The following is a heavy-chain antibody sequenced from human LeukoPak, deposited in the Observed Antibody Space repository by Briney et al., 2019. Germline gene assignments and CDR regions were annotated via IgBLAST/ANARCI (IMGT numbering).Heavy chain of an antibody. V-gene: IGHV3-30*04. D-gene: IGHD3-10*01. CDR2: ISYDGSNK. CDR3: ARDPVRHRGGYFDY. Sequence: GGSLRLSCAASGFTFSSYAMHWVRQAPGKGLEWVAVISYDGSNKYYADSVKGRFTISRDNSKNTLYLQMKSLRAEDAAVYYCARDPVRHRGGYFDYWGQGTLVTVSS. CDR1: GFTFSSYA. J-gene: IGHJ4*02.